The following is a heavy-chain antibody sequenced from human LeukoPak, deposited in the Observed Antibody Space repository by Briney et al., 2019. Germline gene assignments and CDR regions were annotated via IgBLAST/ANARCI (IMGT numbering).Heavy chain of an antibody. Sequence: GGSLRLPCAASGLTFDDYAMSWVRQAPGKGLEWVANIKQDGSEKYYVDSVKGRFTISRDNAKNSLYLQVDSLRAEDRAVYYCAREQIFGVVIVKSYFDFWGQGTLVTVSS. J-gene: IGHJ4*02. V-gene: IGHV3-7*01. CDR1: GLTFDDYA. D-gene: IGHD3-3*01. CDR3: AREQIFGVVIVKSYFDF. CDR2: IKQDGSEK.